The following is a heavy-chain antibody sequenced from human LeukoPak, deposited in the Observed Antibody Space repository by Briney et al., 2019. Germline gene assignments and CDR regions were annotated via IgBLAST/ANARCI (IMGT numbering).Heavy chain of an antibody. Sequence: GGSLRLSCAASGFTVNSNYMSWVRQAPGTGLEWVSVVYSGDRTYYADSVKGRFTISRDDSTNTLYLLMNSLRAEDTAVYYCARGYLIDYWGQGTLVTVSS. CDR1: GFTVNSNY. J-gene: IGHJ4*02. CDR3: ARGYLIDY. D-gene: IGHD1-26*01. CDR2: VYSGDRT. V-gene: IGHV3-66*01.